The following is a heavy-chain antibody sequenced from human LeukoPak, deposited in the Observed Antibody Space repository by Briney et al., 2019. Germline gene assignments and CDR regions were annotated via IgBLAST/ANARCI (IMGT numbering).Heavy chain of an antibody. V-gene: IGHV1-69*13. Sequence: SVKVSCKASGGTFSSYAISWVRQAPGQGLEWMGGIIPIFGTANYAQKFQGRVTITADESTSTAYMELSSLRSEDTAVYYCARDRDYYGSGSYYNVFPAGPWGQGTLVTVSS. CDR3: ARDRDYYGSGSYYNVFPAGP. CDR1: GGTFSSYA. D-gene: IGHD3-10*01. CDR2: IIPIFGTA. J-gene: IGHJ5*02.